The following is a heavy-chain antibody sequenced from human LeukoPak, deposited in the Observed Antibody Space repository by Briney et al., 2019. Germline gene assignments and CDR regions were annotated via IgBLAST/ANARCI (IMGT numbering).Heavy chain of an antibody. D-gene: IGHD3-22*01. Sequence: GGSLRLSCAASGFTFSTYTMNWVRQAPGKGLEWVSAISGSGGSTYYADSVKGRFTISRDNSKNTLYLQMNSLRAEDTAVYYCAKRMKDYYDSSGYYSRYYYYMDVWGKGTTVTVSS. CDR3: AKRMKDYYDSSGYYSRYYYYMDV. CDR1: GFTFSTYT. J-gene: IGHJ6*03. CDR2: ISGSGGST. V-gene: IGHV3-23*01.